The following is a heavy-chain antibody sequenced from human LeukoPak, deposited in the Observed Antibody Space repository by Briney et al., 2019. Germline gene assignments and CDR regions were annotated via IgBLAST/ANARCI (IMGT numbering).Heavy chain of an antibody. V-gene: IGHV3-21*01. CDR3: ARETIAAAGKGFDP. J-gene: IGHJ5*02. CDR2: ISSSSSYI. Sequence: GGSLRLSCAASGFTFISYSMNWVRQAPGKGLEWVSSISSSSSYIYYADSVRGRFTISRDNAKKSLYLQMNSLRAEDTAVYYCARETIAAAGKGFDPWGQGTLVTVSS. CDR1: GFTFISYS. D-gene: IGHD6-13*01.